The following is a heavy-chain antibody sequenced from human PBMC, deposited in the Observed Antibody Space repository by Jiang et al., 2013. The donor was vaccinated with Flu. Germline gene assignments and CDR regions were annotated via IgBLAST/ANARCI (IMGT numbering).Heavy chain of an antibody. V-gene: IGHV4-39*01. CDR1: GGSISSFTNSY. CDR3: ARGPFYYASDLQGPFDY. D-gene: IGHD3-10*01. Sequence: SLTCTVSGGSISSFTNSYVGLDPPVPGKGLEWIGGFYYTGSTYYNPSLRSLVTISVDTSKNQFSLELTSVTAADTAVYYCARGPFYYASDLQGPFDYWGQGTLVAVSS. J-gene: IGHJ4*02. CDR2: FYYTGST.